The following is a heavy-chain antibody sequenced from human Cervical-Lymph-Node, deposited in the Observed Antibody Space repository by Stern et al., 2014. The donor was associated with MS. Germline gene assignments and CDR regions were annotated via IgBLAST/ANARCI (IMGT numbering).Heavy chain of an antibody. CDR3: ARDLSGRDDS. J-gene: IGHJ4*02. V-gene: IGHV3-74*01. CDR2: INEDGSTT. CDR1: EFTFRTYW. Sequence: VQLVESGGGLVQPGGSLRLSCADSEFTFRTYWMHWVRQAPGKELKGVSRINEDGSTTNYADAVKGRFTISRDNGRNTLYLQMNSLRAEDTAVYYCARDLSGRDDSWGQGTLVTVSS. D-gene: IGHD1-26*01.